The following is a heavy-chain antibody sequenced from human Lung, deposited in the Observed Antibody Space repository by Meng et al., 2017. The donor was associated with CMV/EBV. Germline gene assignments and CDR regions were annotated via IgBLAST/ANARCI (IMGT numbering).Heavy chain of an antibody. J-gene: IGHJ4*02. V-gene: IGHV3-53*01. CDR3: HGAGGSSH. D-gene: IGHD2-15*01. Sequence: SLSLSCAVSVFTVSNNHVTWGRRAPEKGLEWVSFLYGDGTTFYGDSVKGRFTVSRDSFNNMVFLQMTSLRFEDTAVYYCHGAGGSSHWGQGTLVTVSS. CDR2: LYGDGTT. CDR1: VFTVSNNH.